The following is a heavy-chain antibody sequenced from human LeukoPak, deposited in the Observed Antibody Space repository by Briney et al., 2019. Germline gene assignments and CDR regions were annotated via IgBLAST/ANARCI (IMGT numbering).Heavy chain of an antibody. CDR1: GFTFSSYS. J-gene: IGHJ6*04. V-gene: IGHV3-48*01. CDR2: ISSSSSTV. CDR3: AELGITMIGGV. Sequence: GGSLRLSCAASGFTFSSYSMNWVRQAPGKGLEWVSYISSSSSTVYDAESVKGRFTISRDNAKNSLYLQMNSLRAEDTAVYYCAELGITMIGGVWGKGTTVTISS. D-gene: IGHD3-10*02.